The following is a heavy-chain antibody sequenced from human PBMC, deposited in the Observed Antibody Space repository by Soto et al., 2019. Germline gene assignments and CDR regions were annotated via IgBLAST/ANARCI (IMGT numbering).Heavy chain of an antibody. D-gene: IGHD6-19*01. V-gene: IGHV4-31*03. CDR2: IYYSGST. J-gene: IGHJ1*01. CDR1: GGSISSGGYY. CDR3: ARVDRIAVACIRRSGAEYFQH. Sequence: QVQLQESGPGLVKPSQTLSLTCTVSGGSISSGGYYWSWIRQHPGKGMEWIGYIYYSGSTYYNPSLKSRVTISVDTSKNQFSLKLSSVTAADTAVYYCARVDRIAVACIRRSGAEYFQHWGQGTLVTVSS.